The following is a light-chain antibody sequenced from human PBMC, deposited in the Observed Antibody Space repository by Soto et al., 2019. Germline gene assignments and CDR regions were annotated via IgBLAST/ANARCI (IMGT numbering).Light chain of an antibody. Sequence: QPVLTQPPSASGTPGQRVTISCSGASSNIGSNAVNWYQQLPGTAPQLLIYTNNQRPSGVPDRFSGSKSGTSASLAITGLQSEDAADYHCAAWDDSLNALVFGGGTKLTVL. V-gene: IGLV1-44*01. CDR3: AAWDDSLNALV. CDR2: TNN. J-gene: IGLJ3*02. CDR1: SSNIGSNA.